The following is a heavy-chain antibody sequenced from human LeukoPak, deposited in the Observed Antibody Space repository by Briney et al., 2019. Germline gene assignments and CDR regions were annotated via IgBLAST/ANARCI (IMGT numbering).Heavy chain of an antibody. CDR2: ISGSGGST. CDR1: GFTFSSYA. CDR3: AKDIDYYGSGSYPDY. Sequence: GGSLRLSCAASGFTFSSYAMSWVRQAPGKGLEWVSAISGSGGSTYYADSVKGRFTISRDNSKNTLYLQMNSLRAEDTAEYYCAKDIDYYGSGSYPDYWGQGTLVTVSS. V-gene: IGHV3-23*01. D-gene: IGHD3-10*01. J-gene: IGHJ4*02.